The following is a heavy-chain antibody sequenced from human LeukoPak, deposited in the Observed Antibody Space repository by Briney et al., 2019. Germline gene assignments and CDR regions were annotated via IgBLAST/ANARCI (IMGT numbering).Heavy chain of an antibody. CDR2: INPNSGGT. CDR1: GYTFTGYY. Sequence: ASVKVSCKASGYTFTGYYMHWVRQAPGQGLEWMGWINPNSGGTNYAQKFQGRVTMTRDTSISTAYMELSRLGSDDTAVYYCARGGPVVPAAIRDYWGQGTLVTVSS. V-gene: IGHV1-2*02. CDR3: ARGGPVVPAAIRDY. J-gene: IGHJ4*02. D-gene: IGHD2-2*02.